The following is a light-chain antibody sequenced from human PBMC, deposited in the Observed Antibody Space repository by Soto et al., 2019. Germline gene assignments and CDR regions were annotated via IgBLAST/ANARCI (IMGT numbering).Light chain of an antibody. CDR1: SSSIGAGYD. Sequence: QSVLTQPPSVSGAPGQRVTISCTGGSSSIGAGYDVHWYQHLPGTAPKLLIYGDSNRPSGVPDRFSGSKFGTSASLAITGLQAEDEGDYYCQSYDSSLSGRVVFGGGTQLTVL. CDR2: GDS. V-gene: IGLV1-40*01. J-gene: IGLJ2*01. CDR3: QSYDSSLSGRVV.